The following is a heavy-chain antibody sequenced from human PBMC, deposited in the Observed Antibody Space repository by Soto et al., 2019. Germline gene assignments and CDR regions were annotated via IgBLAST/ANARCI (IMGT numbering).Heavy chain of an antibody. Sequence: PGGSLRLSCSAFEFTFSSYAMSWVRQAPGKGLQWVSSISGSGSTTYYADSVKGRFTISRDNAKNTLFLQMNSLRAEDTAVYYCAREDLSGWYYFDYWGQGTLVTVSS. V-gene: IGHV3-23*01. CDR1: EFTFSSYA. CDR3: AREDLSGWYYFDY. J-gene: IGHJ4*02. CDR2: ISGSGSTT. D-gene: IGHD6-19*01.